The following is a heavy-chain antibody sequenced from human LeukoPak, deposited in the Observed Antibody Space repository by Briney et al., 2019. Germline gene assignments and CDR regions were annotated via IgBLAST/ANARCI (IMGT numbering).Heavy chain of an antibody. D-gene: IGHD3-10*01. Sequence: GGSLRLSCAASGFTFSSYSMNWVRQAPGKGLEWVSSISSSSSYIYYADSVKGRFTISRDNAKNSLYLQMNSLRAEDTAVYYCASMVRGVMSDCWGQGTLVTVSS. CDR2: ISSSSSYI. CDR3: ASMVRGVMSDC. CDR1: GFTFSSYS. V-gene: IGHV3-21*01. J-gene: IGHJ4*02.